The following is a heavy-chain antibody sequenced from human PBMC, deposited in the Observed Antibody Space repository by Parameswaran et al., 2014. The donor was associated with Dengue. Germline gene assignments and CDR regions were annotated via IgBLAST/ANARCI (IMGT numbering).Heavy chain of an antibody. CDR1: GFTFSSYW. V-gene: IGHV3-7*04. CDR3: ARVFLGDTWYFDY. Sequence: GGSLRLSCAASGFTFSSYWMSWVRQAPGKGLEWVANIKQDGSEKYYVDSVKGRFTISRDNAKNSLYLQMNSLRAEDTAVYYCARVFLGDTWYFDYWGQGTLVTVSS. CDR2: IKQDGSEK. D-gene: IGHD3-16*01. J-gene: IGHJ4*02.